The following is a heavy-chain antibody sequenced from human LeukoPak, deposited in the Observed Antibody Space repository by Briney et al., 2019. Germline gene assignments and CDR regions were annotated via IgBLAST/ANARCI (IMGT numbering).Heavy chain of an antibody. Sequence: SETLSLTCTVSGGSISSYYWSWIRQPPGKGLEWIGYIYYSGSTNYNPSLKSRVTISVDTSKNRFSLKLSSVTAADTAVYYCARTGGTYYYDSSGYSHAFDIWGQGTMVTVSS. V-gene: IGHV4-59*01. CDR2: IYYSGST. CDR3: ARTGGTYYYDSSGYSHAFDI. J-gene: IGHJ3*02. CDR1: GGSISSYY. D-gene: IGHD3-22*01.